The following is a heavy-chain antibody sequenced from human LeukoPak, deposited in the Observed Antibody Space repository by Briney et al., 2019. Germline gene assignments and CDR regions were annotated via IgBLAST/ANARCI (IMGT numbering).Heavy chain of an antibody. V-gene: IGHV4-34*01. D-gene: IGHD1-7*01. J-gene: IGHJ6*03. CDR1: GGSFSGYY. CDR3: ARGRYNWNYGYYYYMDV. Sequence: SETLSLTCAVYGGSFSGYYWSWIRQPPGKGLEWIGEINHSGSINYNPSLKSRVTISVDTSKNQFSLKLSSVTAADTAVYYCARGRYNWNYGYYYYMDVWGKGTTVTVSS. CDR2: INHSGSI.